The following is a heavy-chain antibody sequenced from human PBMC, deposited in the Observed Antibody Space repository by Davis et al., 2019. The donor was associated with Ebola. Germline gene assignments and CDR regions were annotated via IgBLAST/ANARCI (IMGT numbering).Heavy chain of an antibody. CDR3: ARGEWEQQGHFDY. V-gene: IGHV3-33*01. D-gene: IGHD1-26*01. CDR1: GFIFSSYG. CDR2: IWYDGSNK. J-gene: IGHJ4*02. Sequence: PGGSLRLSCAASGFIFSSYGMHWVRQAPGKGLEWVAVIWYDGSNKYYADSVKGRFTISRDNSKNTLYLQMNSLRAEDTAVYYCARGEWEQQGHFDYWGQGTLVTVSS.